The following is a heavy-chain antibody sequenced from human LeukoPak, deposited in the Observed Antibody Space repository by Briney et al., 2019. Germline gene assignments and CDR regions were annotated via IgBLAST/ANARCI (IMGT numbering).Heavy chain of an antibody. CDR2: IYYSGST. Sequence: PSDTLSLTCAVSGDSISSNYWWSWIRQSPEKGLEWIGYIYYSGSTHQNPSHQSRLTMSVDTSKNQFSLKLSSVTAVDTAVYYCARKGSGWYAFDIWGQGTAVTVSS. CDR3: ARKGSGWYAFDI. V-gene: IGHV4-28*01. J-gene: IGHJ3*02. CDR1: GDSISSNYW. D-gene: IGHD6-19*01.